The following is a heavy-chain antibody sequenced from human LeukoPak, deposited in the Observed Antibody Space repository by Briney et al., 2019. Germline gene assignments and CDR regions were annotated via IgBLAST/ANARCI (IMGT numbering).Heavy chain of an antibody. CDR1: GFTFSSYG. CDR2: ISDIGTTQ. V-gene: IGHV3-48*03. D-gene: IGHD2-21*02. Sequence: GGPLRLSCAASGFTFSSYGLNWVRQAPGKGLEWVSYISDIGTTQHYADSVKGRFTISRDNAKNSLYLQMNSLTGEDTAVYYCARDRSKVTAYDDALDIWGQGTMVIVSS. CDR3: ARDRSKVTAYDDALDI. J-gene: IGHJ3*02.